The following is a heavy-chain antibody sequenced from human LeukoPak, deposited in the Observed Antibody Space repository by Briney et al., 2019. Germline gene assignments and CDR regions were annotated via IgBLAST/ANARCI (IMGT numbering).Heavy chain of an antibody. CDR1: GFTSSDYY. CDR3: ARIGRPAAFDI. Sequence: KTGGSLRLSCAASGFTSSDYYMSWIRQAPGKGLEWVSYITSSGSTIYYADSMKGRFTISRDNAKHSLFLQLDSLRAEDTAVYYCARIGRPAAFDIWGQGTLVIVSS. V-gene: IGHV3-11*01. J-gene: IGHJ3*02. CDR2: ITSSGSTI. D-gene: IGHD6-6*01.